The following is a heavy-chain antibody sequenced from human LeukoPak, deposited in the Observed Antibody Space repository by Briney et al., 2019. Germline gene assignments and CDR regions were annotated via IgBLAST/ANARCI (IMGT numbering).Heavy chain of an antibody. V-gene: IGHV1-2*06. CDR2: INPNSGGT. CDR3: ARDIGAGAWGDFDY. CDR1: GYTFTGYY. Sequence: ASVKVSCKASGYTFTGYYMHWVRQAPGQGLEWMGRINPNSGGTNYAQKFQGRVTMTRDTSISTAHMELSRLRSDDTAVYYCARDIGAGAWGDFDYWGQGTLVTVSS. J-gene: IGHJ4*02. D-gene: IGHD1-26*01.